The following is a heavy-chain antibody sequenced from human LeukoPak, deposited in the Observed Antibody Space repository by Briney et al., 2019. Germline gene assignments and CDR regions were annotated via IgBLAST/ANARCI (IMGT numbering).Heavy chain of an antibody. J-gene: IGHJ4*02. V-gene: IGHV3-23*01. CDR1: GFTFSSYA. CDR2: ISGSGGST. CDR3: AKDPRNERLNFDY. D-gene: IGHD2-8*01. Sequence: PGGSLRLSCAASGFTFSSYAMSWVRQAPGKGLEWVSAISGSGGSTYYADSVKGRFTNSRDNSKNTLYLQMNSLRAEDTAVYYCAKDPRNERLNFDYWGQGTLVTVSS.